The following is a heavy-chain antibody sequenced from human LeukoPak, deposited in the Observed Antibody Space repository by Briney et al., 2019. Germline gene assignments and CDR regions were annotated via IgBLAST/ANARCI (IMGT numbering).Heavy chain of an antibody. CDR1: GGTFSSYA. CDR3: ARNDYYDSSGYYDY. D-gene: IGHD3-22*01. J-gene: IGHJ4*02. CDR2: IIPILGIA. V-gene: IGHV1-69*04. Sequence: ASVKVSCKASGGTFSSYAISWVRQAPGQGLEWMGRIIPILGIANYAQKFQGRVTITADKSTSTAYMELSSLRSDDTAVYYCARNDYYDSSGYYDYWGQGTLVTVSS.